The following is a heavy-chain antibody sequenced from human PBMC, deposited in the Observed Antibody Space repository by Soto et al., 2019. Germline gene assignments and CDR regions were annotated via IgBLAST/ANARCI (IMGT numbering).Heavy chain of an antibody. D-gene: IGHD3-9*01. Sequence: GSLRLACAASGFTFRNAWMSWVRQAPGKGRECVGRIKSKTDGGTTDYAAPVKGRFTISRDDSKNTLYPQMNSLTTEDTDVHYCTTVRDVLRYFAWSFLDYWGQGTLANVYS. CDR2: IKSKTDGGTT. CDR1: GFTFRNAW. CDR3: TTVRDVLRYFAWSFLDY. V-gene: IGHV3-15*01. J-gene: IGHJ4*02.